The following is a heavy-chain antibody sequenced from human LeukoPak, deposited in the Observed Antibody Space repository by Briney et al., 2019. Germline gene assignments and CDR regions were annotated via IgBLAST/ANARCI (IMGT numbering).Heavy chain of an antibody. CDR1: GGXFSSYA. D-gene: IGHD2-21*02. CDR3: ARDLVVVTPGFYYYYGMDV. J-gene: IGHJ6*02. CDR2: IIPIFGTA. Sequence: ASVKVSCKASGGXFSSYAISWVRQAPGQGLEWMGGIIPIFGTANYAQKFQGRVTITADESTSTAYMELSSLRSEDTAVYYCARDLVVVTPGFYYYYGMDVWGQGITVTVSS. V-gene: IGHV1-69*01.